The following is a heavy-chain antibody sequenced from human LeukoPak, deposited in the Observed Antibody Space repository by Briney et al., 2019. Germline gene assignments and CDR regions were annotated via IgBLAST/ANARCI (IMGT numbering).Heavy chain of an antibody. CDR2: INPGGGST. CDR3: ARLDPYDAFDI. D-gene: IGHD3/OR15-3a*01. CDR1: GYTFTSYY. Sequence: GASVKVSCKASGYTFTSYYMHWVRQAPGQGLEWMGIINPGGGSTNYAQKLQGRVTMTTDTSTSTAYMELRSLRSDDTAVYYCARLDPYDAFDIWGQGTMVTVSS. V-gene: IGHV1-46*01. J-gene: IGHJ3*02.